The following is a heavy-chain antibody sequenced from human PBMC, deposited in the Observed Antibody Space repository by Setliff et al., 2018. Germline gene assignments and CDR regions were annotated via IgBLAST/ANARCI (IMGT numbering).Heavy chain of an antibody. CDR1: GFTFSSYA. Sequence: LRLSCAASGFTFSSYAMRWVRQAPGKGLEWVSTISGNAGSTYYADSAKGRFTISRDNSKNTLYLQVNSLRAEDTAIYYCATARRGYQYGSGSLFDDWGQGTLVTVSS. J-gene: IGHJ4*02. CDR3: ATARRGYQYGSGSLFDD. V-gene: IGHV3-23*01. D-gene: IGHD3-10*01. CDR2: ISGNAGST.